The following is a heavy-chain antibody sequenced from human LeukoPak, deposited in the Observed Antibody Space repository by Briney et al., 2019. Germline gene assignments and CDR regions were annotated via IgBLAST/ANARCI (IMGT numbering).Heavy chain of an antibody. CDR2: ISYDGSNK. D-gene: IGHD6-6*01. CDR3: AKDSAALAGIIDY. J-gene: IGHJ4*02. CDR1: GFTFSSYG. V-gene: IGHV3-30*18. Sequence: HPGGSLRLSCAASGFTFSSYGMHWVRQAPGKGLEWVAFISYDGSNKYYADSVKGRFTISRDNSKNTLYLQMNSLRAEDTAVFYCAKDSAALAGIIDYWGQGTLVTVSS.